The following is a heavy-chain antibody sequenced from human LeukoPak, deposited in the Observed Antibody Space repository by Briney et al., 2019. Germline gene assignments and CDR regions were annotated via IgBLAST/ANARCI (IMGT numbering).Heavy chain of an antibody. D-gene: IGHD6-6*01. CDR3: AKVYIAARPHWFDP. J-gene: IGHJ5*02. CDR2: IRYDGSNE. V-gene: IGHV3-30*02. Sequence: GGSLRLSCAASGFTFSSYGMHWVRQAPGKGLEWVAFIRYDGSNEYYADSVKGRFTISRDGSKNTLYLQMNSLRVEDTAVYYCAKVYIAARPHWFDPWGQGTLVTVSS. CDR1: GFTFSSYG.